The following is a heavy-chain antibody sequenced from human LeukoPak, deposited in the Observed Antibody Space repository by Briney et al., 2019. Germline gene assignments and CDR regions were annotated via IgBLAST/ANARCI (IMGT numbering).Heavy chain of an antibody. J-gene: IGHJ1*01. CDR1: GYTFTGNY. Sequence: ASVTVSCKASGYTFTGNYMHWVRQAPGQGLEWMGWINPNSGGTNYAQKFQGRVTITRDTSIGTAYMELNRLRSDDTAVYYCARGSYDSSDFEYFHHWGQGTLVTVSS. CDR3: ARGSYDSSDFEYFHH. V-gene: IGHV1-2*02. CDR2: INPNSGGT. D-gene: IGHD3-22*01.